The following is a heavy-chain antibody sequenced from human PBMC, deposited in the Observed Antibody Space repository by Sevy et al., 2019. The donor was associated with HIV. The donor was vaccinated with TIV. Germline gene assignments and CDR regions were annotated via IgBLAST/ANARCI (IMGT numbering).Heavy chain of an antibody. CDR2: ISSSSSTI. Sequence: GGSLRLSCAASGFTFSSYSMNWVRQAPGKGLEWVSYISSSSSTIYYADSVKGRFTISRDNAKNSLYLQMNSLRDEDTAVYYCARWVTKSDYYYYYGMDVWGQGTTVTVSS. J-gene: IGHJ6*02. D-gene: IGHD2-21*02. CDR3: ARWVTKSDYYYYYGMDV. V-gene: IGHV3-48*02. CDR1: GFTFSSYS.